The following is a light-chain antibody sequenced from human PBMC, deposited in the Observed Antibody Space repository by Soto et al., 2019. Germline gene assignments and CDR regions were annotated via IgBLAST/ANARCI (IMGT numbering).Light chain of an antibody. CDR3: QHSDSSPRT. CDR1: PSVSSSY. J-gene: IGKJ1*01. Sequence: SVFQDSRGTLSLSPGERATLALGGRPSVSSSYVAWYQQKPGQAPRLLIYDASSRATGIPDRFSGAGSGTDFTLTISRREPEDFAVYYCQHSDSSPRTFGRGTKVNIK. V-gene: IGKV3-20*01. CDR2: DAS.